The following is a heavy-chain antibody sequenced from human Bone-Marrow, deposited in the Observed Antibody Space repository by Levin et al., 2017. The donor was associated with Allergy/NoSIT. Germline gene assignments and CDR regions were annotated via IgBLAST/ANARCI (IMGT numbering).Heavy chain of an antibody. CDR2: IIPIFGTA. J-gene: IGHJ6*02. CDR3: ARGSYSSSSRAYYYYYGMDV. Sequence: VASVKVSCKASGGTFSSYTISWVRQAPGQGLELMGGIIPIFGTANYAQKFQGRVTITADKSTSTAYMELSSLRSEDTAVYYCARGSYSSSSRAYYYYYGMDVWGQGTTVTVSS. D-gene: IGHD6-6*01. V-gene: IGHV1-69*06. CDR1: GGTFSSYT.